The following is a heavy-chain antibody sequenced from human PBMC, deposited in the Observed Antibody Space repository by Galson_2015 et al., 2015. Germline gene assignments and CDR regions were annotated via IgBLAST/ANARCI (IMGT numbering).Heavy chain of an antibody. CDR3: AKDVRSGWELLLFY. D-gene: IGHD1-26*01. CDR1: GFTFSSYA. CDR2: ISSSGGST. Sequence: SLRLSCAASGFTFSSYAMTWVRQAPGKGLEWVSGISSSGGSTYYADSVKGRFTISRDNSKNTLYLQMNSLRAEDTAVYYCAKDVRSGWELLLFYWGQGTLVTVSS. J-gene: IGHJ4*02. V-gene: IGHV3-23*01.